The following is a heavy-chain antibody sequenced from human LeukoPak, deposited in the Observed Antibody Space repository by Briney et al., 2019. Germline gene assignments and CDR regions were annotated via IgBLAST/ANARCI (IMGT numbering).Heavy chain of an antibody. V-gene: IGHV4-59*01. D-gene: IGHD3-10*01. Sequence: SETLSLTCTVSGGSISSYYWSWIRQPPGKGLEWIGYIYYSGSTNYNPSLKSRVTISVDTSKNQFSLKLSSVTAADTAVYYCARGAYGSPSKAYFDYWGQGTLVTVSS. CDR3: ARGAYGSPSKAYFDY. CDR2: IYYSGST. CDR1: GGSISSYY. J-gene: IGHJ4*02.